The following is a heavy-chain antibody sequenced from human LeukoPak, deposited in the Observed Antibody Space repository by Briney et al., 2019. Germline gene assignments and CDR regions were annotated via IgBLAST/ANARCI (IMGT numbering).Heavy chain of an antibody. V-gene: IGHV1-2*02. CDR1: GYTFSGYY. D-gene: IGHD4-23*01. CDR2: INPTSGGR. CDR3: ARGDYGGEGWFDP. J-gene: IGHJ5*02. Sequence: VASVRVSCRASGYTFSGYYLHWVRQAPAQGLEWMGWINPTSGGRNHAEKFQGRVIMSRDMSISTAYLDLTMLTSDDTAVYYCARGDYGGEGWFDPWGQGTLVTVSS.